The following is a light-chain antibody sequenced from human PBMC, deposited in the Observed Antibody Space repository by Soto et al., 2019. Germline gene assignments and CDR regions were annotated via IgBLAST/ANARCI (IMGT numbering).Light chain of an antibody. CDR2: EVN. J-gene: IGLJ3*02. CDR1: SSDVGDYNY. V-gene: IGLV2-8*01. Sequence: QSALTQPASVSGSPGQSITISCTGTSSDVGDYNYVSWYQQHPDKAPKLMIYEVNKRPSGVPDRFSGSKSGNTASLTVSGLQAEDEAEYYCNSYAGSNNWVFGGGTKLTVL. CDR3: NSYAGSNNWV.